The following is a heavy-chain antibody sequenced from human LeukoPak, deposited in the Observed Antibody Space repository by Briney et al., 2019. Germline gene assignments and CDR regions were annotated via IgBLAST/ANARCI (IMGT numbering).Heavy chain of an antibody. J-gene: IGHJ5*02. CDR2: INPNSGGT. V-gene: IGHV1-2*06. CDR3: ARASQKYNWFDP. CDR1: GYTFTGYY. Sequence: ASVKVSCKASGYTFTGYYMHWVRQAPGQGLEWMGRINPNSGGTNYAQKFQGRVTMARDTSISTAYMELSRLRSDDTAVYYCARASQKYNWFDPWGQGTLVTVSS.